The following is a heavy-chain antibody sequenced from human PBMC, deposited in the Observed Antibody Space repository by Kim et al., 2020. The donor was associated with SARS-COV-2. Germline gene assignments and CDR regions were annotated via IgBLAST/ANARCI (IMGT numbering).Heavy chain of an antibody. D-gene: IGHD3-9*01. J-gene: IGHJ6*02. Sequence: SETLSLTCTVSGGSISSGDYYWSWIRQPPGKGLEWIGYIYYSGSTYYNPSLKSRVTISVDTSKNQFSLKLSSVTAADTAVYYCARDKRAYYDILIGYPNRRYNCYCMDAWVQWTTLTVSS. CDR3: ARDKRAYYDILIGYPNRRYNCYCMDA. V-gene: IGHV4-30-4*01. CDR2: IYYSGST. CDR1: GGSISSGDYY.